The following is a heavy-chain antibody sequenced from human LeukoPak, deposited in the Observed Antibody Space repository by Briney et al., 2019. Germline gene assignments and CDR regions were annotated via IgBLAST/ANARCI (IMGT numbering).Heavy chain of an antibody. V-gene: IGHV1-3*01. Sequence: ASVKVSCKASGYTFTTYTMHWVRQAPGQRLEWMGWINAGNGNTRYSQKFQGRVTITRDTSATTAYMELSSLRSEDTAVYYCAIGHLGPSIDYWGQGTLVTVSS. J-gene: IGHJ4*02. CDR1: GYTFTTYT. CDR3: AIGHLGPSIDY. CDR2: INAGNGNT. D-gene: IGHD1-26*01.